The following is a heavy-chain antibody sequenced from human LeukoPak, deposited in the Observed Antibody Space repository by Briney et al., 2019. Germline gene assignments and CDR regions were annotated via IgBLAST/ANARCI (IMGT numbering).Heavy chain of an antibody. Sequence: GGSLRLSCAASGFTFSSYAMSWVRQAPGKGLEWVSAISGSGGSTYYADSVKGRFTISRDNGKNSLDLQMNSLRADDTAFYYCARDTLGEGEDANYAVYYFDYWGQGTVVTVSS. V-gene: IGHV3-23*01. J-gene: IGHJ4*02. CDR3: ARDTLGEGEDANYAVYYFDY. D-gene: IGHD4/OR15-4a*01. CDR2: ISGSGGST. CDR1: GFTFSSYA.